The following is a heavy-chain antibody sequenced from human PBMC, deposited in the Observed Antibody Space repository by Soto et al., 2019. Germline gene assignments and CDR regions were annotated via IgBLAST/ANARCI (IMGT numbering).Heavy chain of an antibody. CDR3: ARGYAYYDFWSGYSRDGFGAFDY. CDR1: GFTFSSYS. Sequence: EVQLVESGGGLVKPGGSLRLSCAASGFTFSSYSMNWVRQAPGKGLEWVSSISSSSSYIYYADSVKGRFTISRDNAKNSLYQQMNSLRAEDTAVYYCARGYAYYDFWSGYSRDGFGAFDYWGQGTLVTVSS. V-gene: IGHV3-21*01. CDR2: ISSSSSYI. J-gene: IGHJ4*02. D-gene: IGHD3-3*01.